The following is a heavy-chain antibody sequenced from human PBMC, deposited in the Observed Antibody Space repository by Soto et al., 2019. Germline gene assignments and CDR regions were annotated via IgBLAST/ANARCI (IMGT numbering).Heavy chain of an antibody. D-gene: IGHD3-22*01. CDR2: VSGSGSSA. CDR1: GFTFSNYA. V-gene: IGHV3-23*01. Sequence: GGSLRLSCAASGFTFSNYAMSWVRQAPGKGLQWVSSVSGSGSSAYYADSVRGRFTISRDNSKDTVYLQMNSLRPDDTAVYYCAKEGICSDSTCLFGLADFWGQGTLVTVSS. CDR3: AKEGICSDSTCLFGLADF. J-gene: IGHJ4*02.